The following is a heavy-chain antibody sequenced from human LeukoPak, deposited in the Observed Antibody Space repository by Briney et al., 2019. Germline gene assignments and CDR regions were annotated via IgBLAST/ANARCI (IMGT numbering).Heavy chain of an antibody. CDR3: ARGGYCSGGSCYEGVDWFDP. V-gene: IGHV3-30*04. CDR2: ISSDGSNK. D-gene: IGHD2-15*01. CDR1: GFTFSSYA. Sequence: GRSLRLSCAASGFTFSSYAMHWVRQAPGKGLEWVAFISSDGSNKYYADSVKGRFTISRDNSKNTLYLQMNSLRAEDTAVYYCARGGYCSGGSCYEGVDWFDPWGQGTLFTVSS. J-gene: IGHJ5*02.